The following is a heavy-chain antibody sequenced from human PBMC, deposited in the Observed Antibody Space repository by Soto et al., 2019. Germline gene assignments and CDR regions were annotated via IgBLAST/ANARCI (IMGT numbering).Heavy chain of an antibody. CDR1: GGTFSSYA. CDR2: IIPIFGTA. Sequence: QVPLVQSGAEVKKPGSSVKVSCKASGGTFSSYAISWVRQAPGQGLEWMGGIIPIFGTANYAQKFQGRVTITADESTSTAYMELSSLRSEDTAVYYCARREYCSGGSCFNSFPSKRRTEFDYWGQGTLVTVSS. D-gene: IGHD2-15*01. CDR3: ARREYCSGGSCFNSFPSKRRTEFDY. V-gene: IGHV1-69*01. J-gene: IGHJ4*02.